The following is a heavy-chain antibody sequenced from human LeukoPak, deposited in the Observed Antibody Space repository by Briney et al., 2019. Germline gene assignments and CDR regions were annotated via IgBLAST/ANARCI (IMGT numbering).Heavy chain of an antibody. CDR1: GFTFSSYG. J-gene: IGHJ6*03. D-gene: IGHD5-24*01. CDR3: AKTGRDGYNYYYYYMDV. CDR2: IRYDGSNK. V-gene: IGHV3-30*02. Sequence: GGSLRLSCAASGFTFSSYGMHWVRQAPGKGLEWVAFIRYDGSNKYYADSVKGRFTISRDNSKNTLYLQMNSLRAEDTAVYYCAKTGRDGYNYYYYYMDVWGKGTTVTVSS.